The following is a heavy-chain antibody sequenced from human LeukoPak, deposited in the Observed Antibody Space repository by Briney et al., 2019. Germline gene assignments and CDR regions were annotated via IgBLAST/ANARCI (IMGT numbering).Heavy chain of an antibody. Sequence: GGSLRLSCAASGFTFSSYEMNWVRQAPGKGLEWVAVISYDGSNKYYADSVKGRFTISRDNSKNTLYLQMNSLRAEDTAVYYCAIDIRSPICTPWDYGMDVWGQGTTVTVSS. CDR2: ISYDGSNK. V-gene: IGHV3-30-3*01. CDR3: AIDIRSPICTPWDYGMDV. J-gene: IGHJ6*02. CDR1: GFTFSSYE. D-gene: IGHD1-14*01.